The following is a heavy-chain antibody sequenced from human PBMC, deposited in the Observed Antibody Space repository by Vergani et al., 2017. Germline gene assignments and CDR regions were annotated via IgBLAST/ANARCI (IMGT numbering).Heavy chain of an antibody. Sequence: QMQLVQSGPEVKKPGTSVKVSCKASGFTFTSSAMQWVRQARGQRLEWIGWIVVSSGNTNYAQKFQERVTITRDMSTSTAYMELSSLRSEDTAVYYCAAPSGIAAAGRGLDAFDIWGQGTMVTVSS. CDR3: AAPSGIAAAGRGLDAFDI. CDR2: IVVSSGNT. D-gene: IGHD6-13*01. V-gene: IGHV1-58*02. J-gene: IGHJ3*02. CDR1: GFTFTSSA.